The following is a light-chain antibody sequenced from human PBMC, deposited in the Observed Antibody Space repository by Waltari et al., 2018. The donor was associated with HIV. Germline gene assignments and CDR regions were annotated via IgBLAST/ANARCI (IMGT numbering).Light chain of an antibody. J-gene: IGLJ1*01. CDR2: DVS. Sequence: QSALTQPRSVSGSLGQSVTISCPGTNSDVGRYNYVSWFQQHPGKAPKPMIYDVSKRPSGVPDRVSGSKSGNTASLTISGLQAEDEADYYCCSYAGSIPFVFGSGTKLTVL. CDR3: CSYAGSIPFV. V-gene: IGLV2-11*01. CDR1: NSDVGRYNY.